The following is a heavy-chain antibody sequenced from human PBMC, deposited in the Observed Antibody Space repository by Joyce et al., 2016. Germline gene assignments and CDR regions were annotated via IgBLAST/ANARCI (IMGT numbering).Heavy chain of an antibody. D-gene: IGHD1-20*01. CDR1: GYSFTSYW. V-gene: IGHV5-10-1*01. CDR2: IYPSDSYT. Sequence: EVQLVQSGAEVKKPGESLRISCKGSGYSFTSYWISWVRQMPGKGLEWMGSIYPSDSYTNYSPSFQGHVTISADKSISTAYLQWSSLKASDTAMYYCARREYNWNGYNWFDPWGQGTTVTVSS. CDR3: ARREYNWNGYNWFDP. J-gene: IGHJ5*01.